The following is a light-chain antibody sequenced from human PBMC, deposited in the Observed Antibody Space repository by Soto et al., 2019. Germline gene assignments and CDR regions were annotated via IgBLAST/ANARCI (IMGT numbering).Light chain of an antibody. Sequence: QPVLTQSSSVSASLGSSVKLTCTLSSGHSSYIIAWHQQQPGKAPRYLMKVEGSGSFNKGSGVPDRFSGYRSGADRYLTISNLQFEDEADYYCETWDSNTWVFGGGPSSPS. V-gene: IGLV4-60*02. CDR2: VEGSGSF. J-gene: IGLJ3*02. CDR3: ETWDSNTWV. CDR1: SGHSSYI.